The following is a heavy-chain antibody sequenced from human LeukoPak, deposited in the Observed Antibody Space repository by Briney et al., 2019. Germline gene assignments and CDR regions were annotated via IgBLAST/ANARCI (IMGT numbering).Heavy chain of an antibody. J-gene: IGHJ4*02. CDR2: IWYDGSNK. CDR3: ARENDGSGSYVLDY. V-gene: IGHV3-33*01. Sequence: GGSLRLSCAASGFTFSSYGMHWVRQAPGKGLEWVAVIWYDGSNKYYADSVKGRFTISRDNFKNTLYLQMNSLRAEDTAVYYCARENDGSGSYVLDYWGQGTLVTVSS. D-gene: IGHD3-10*01. CDR1: GFTFSSYG.